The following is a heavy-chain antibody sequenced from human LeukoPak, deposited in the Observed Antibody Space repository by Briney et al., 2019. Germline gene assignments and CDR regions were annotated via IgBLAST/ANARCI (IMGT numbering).Heavy chain of an antibody. D-gene: IGHD2-2*03. V-gene: IGHV4-34*01. CDR2: INHSGST. J-gene: IGHJ5*02. CDR1: GGSFSGYY. CDR3: ARGGYCSNTSCANWFDP. Sequence: SETLSLTCAVYGGSFSGYYWSWIRQPPGKGLEWIGEINHSGSTNYNPSLKSRVTISVDTSKNQFSLKLSSVTAADTAVYYCARGGYCSNTSCANWFDPWGQGTLVTVSS.